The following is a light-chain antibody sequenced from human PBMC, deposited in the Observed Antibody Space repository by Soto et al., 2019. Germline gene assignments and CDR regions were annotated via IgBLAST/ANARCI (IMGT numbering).Light chain of an antibody. CDR1: QTIDNW. CDR2: KVS. Sequence: DIQMTQSPSTLSASVGDRVTITCRASQTIDNWLAWYQQIPGKAPNLLIYKVSSLDSGVPSRFSGSGSGTEFTLTISSLEPEDFAVYYCQQRSNWPLTFGGGTKVEIK. J-gene: IGKJ4*01. V-gene: IGKV1-5*03. CDR3: QQRSNWPLT.